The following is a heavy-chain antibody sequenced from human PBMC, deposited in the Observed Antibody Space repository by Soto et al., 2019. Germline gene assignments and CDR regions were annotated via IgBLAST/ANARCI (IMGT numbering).Heavy chain of an antibody. J-gene: IGHJ4*02. CDR3: ARRYSSGFDY. V-gene: IGHV4-59*08. CDR1: GGSISSYY. CDR2: IFYSGST. D-gene: IGHD6-19*01. Sequence: QVQLQESGPGLVKPSETLSLTCTVSGGSISSYYWSWIRQPPGKGLEWIGYIFYSGSTNYNPSLKSRVTISVDTSKNQFSLKLSSVTAADTAVYYCARRYSSGFDYWGQETLVTVSS.